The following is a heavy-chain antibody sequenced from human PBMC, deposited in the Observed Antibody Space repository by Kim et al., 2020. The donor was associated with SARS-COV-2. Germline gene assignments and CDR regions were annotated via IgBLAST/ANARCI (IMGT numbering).Heavy chain of an antibody. CDR1: GFTFSSYG. V-gene: IGHV3-33*01. CDR3: ARDLDPEKYSSGCFDY. D-gene: IGHD6-19*01. Sequence: GGSLRLSCAASGFTFSSYGMHWVRQAPDKGLEWVAVIWYDGSNKYYADSVKGRFTISRDNSKNTLYLQMNSLRAEDTAVYYCARDLDPEKYSSGCFDYWGQGTLVTVSS. J-gene: IGHJ4*02. CDR2: IWYDGSNK.